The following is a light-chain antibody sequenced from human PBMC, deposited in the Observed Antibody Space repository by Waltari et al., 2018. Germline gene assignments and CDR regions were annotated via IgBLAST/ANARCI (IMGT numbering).Light chain of an antibody. CDR3: QTGGTGIPV. J-gene: IGLJ3*02. V-gene: IGLV4-69*01. Sequence: QVVLTQSPSASASLGASVRLTCTLSSGHSSYAIGWHQQRPEKGPRYLRKVNGEGRYTKGDGIPDRFSGSSSGAGRYLTISSLQSEDEADYYCQTGGTGIPVFGGGTKLTVL. CDR1: SGHSSYA. CDR2: VNGEGRY.